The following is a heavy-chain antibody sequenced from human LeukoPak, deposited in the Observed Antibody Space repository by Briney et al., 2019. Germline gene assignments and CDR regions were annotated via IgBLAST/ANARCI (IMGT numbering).Heavy chain of an antibody. Sequence: GGSLRLSCAASGFIFSDYGMHWVRQAPGKGLEWVTFIRYDGSNKYYADSVKGRFTISRDNSKNILYLQMNSPSSEDTAVYYCAKEGTASKPSDLDYWGQGTLVTVSS. D-gene: IGHD1/OR15-1a*01. V-gene: IGHV3-30*02. J-gene: IGHJ4*02. CDR2: IRYDGSNK. CDR3: AKEGTASKPSDLDY. CDR1: GFIFSDYG.